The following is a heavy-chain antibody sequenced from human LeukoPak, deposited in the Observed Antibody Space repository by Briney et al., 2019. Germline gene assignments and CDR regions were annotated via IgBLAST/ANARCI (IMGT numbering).Heavy chain of an antibody. CDR3: ASKTPYNWFDP. CDR2: IIPIFGTA. CDR1: GGTFSSYA. J-gene: IGHJ5*02. V-gene: IGHV1-69*13. Sequence: ASVKVPCKASGGTFSSYAISWVRQAPGQGLEWMGGIIPIFGTANYAQKFQGRVTITADESTSTAYMELSSLRSEDTAVYYCASKTPYNWFDPWGQGTLVTVSS.